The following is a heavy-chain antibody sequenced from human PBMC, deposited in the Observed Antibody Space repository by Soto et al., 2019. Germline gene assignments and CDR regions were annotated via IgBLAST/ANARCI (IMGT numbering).Heavy chain of an antibody. D-gene: IGHD2-21*02. CDR3: ARLLFKGDHLNYYFDY. CDR2: IYPGDSDT. V-gene: IGHV5-51*01. CDR1: GYSFTSYW. Sequence: PGESLKISCKGYGYSFTSYWIGWVRQMPGKGLEWMGIIYPGDSDTRYSPSFQGQVTISADKSISTAYLQWSSLKASDTAMYYCARLLFKGDHLNYYFDYWGQGTLVTVSS. J-gene: IGHJ4*02.